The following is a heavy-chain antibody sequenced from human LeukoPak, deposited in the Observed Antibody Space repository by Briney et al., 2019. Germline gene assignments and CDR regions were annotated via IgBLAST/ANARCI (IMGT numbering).Heavy chain of an antibody. J-gene: IGHJ6*02. Sequence: GASVKVSCKASGYTFTGYYMHWVRQAPGQGLEWMGWINPNSGGTNYAQKFQGWVTMTRDTSISTAYMELSRLRSDDTAVYYCARAGLLWFGEPYYYYGMDVWGQGTTVTVSS. V-gene: IGHV1-2*04. CDR1: GYTFTGYY. D-gene: IGHD3-10*01. CDR2: INPNSGGT. CDR3: ARAGLLWFGEPYYYYGMDV.